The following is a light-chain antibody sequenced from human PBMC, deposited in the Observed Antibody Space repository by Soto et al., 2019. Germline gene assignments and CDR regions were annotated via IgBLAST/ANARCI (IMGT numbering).Light chain of an antibody. Sequence: EIVLTQSPATLSLSPGERATLSCSASHSVISYLAWYQQKPGQAPRLLIYDASNRATGIPARFSGSGSGTDFTLTISSLEPEDFAVYYCQQRSNWPPGALTFGGGTKVDIK. J-gene: IGKJ4*01. V-gene: IGKV3-11*01. CDR2: DAS. CDR1: HSVISY. CDR3: QQRSNWPPGALT.